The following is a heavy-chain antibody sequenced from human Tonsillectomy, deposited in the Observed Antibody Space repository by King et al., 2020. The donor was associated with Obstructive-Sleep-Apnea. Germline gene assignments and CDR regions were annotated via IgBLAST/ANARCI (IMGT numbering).Heavy chain of an antibody. Sequence: VQLVESGGGVVQPGRSLRLSCAASGFTFSSYAMHWVRQAPGKGLEWVAVISYDGSNKYYAVSVKGRFTLSRDNSKNTLYLQMNSLRAEDTAVYYCAREDWNLDYGMDVWGQGTTVTVSS. CDR2: ISYDGSNK. V-gene: IGHV3-30*04. CDR3: AREDWNLDYGMDV. D-gene: IGHD1-1*01. CDR1: GFTFSSYA. J-gene: IGHJ6*02.